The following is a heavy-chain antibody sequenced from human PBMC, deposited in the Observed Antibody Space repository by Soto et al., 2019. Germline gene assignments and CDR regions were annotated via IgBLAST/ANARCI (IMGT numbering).Heavy chain of an antibody. J-gene: IGHJ6*02. CDR2: IFSNDEK. CDR1: GFSLSNARMG. CDR3: ARIPDIVPEYYYYGMDV. Sequence: SGPTLVNPTETLTLTCTVSGFSLSNARMGVSWIRQPPGKALEWLAHIFSNDEKSYSTSLKSRLTISKDTSKSQVVLTMTNMDPVDTATYYCARIPDIVPEYYYYGMDVWGQGTTVTVSS. D-gene: IGHD2-8*01. V-gene: IGHV2-26*01.